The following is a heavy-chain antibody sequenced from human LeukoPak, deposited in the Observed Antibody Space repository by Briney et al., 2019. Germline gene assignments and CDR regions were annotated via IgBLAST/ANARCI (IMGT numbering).Heavy chain of an antibody. CDR3: AKDGGGRGAFDI. CDR1: GFTFDDYA. Sequence: PGRSLRLSCAASGFTFDDYAMHWVRHAPGKGLEWVSGISWNSGSIGYADSVKGRFTISRDNAKNSLYLQMNSLRAEDTALYYCAKDGGGRGAFDIWGQGTMVTVSS. V-gene: IGHV3-9*01. D-gene: IGHD3-16*01. CDR2: ISWNSGSI. J-gene: IGHJ3*02.